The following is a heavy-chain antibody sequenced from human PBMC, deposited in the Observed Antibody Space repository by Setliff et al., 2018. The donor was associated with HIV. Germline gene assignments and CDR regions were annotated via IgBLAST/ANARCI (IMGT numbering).Heavy chain of an antibody. D-gene: IGHD1-26*01. CDR2: ISAYNGNT. CDR1: GYTFTSYG. CDR3: ARVEGATATLTD. V-gene: IGHV1-18*01. Sequence: GASVKVSCKASGYTFTSYGISWVRQAPGQGLEWMGWISAYNGNTKYAQKFQGRVTMTRDTSTRTVYMELSSLRSEDTAVYYCARVEGATATLTDWGQGTLVTVSS. J-gene: IGHJ4*02.